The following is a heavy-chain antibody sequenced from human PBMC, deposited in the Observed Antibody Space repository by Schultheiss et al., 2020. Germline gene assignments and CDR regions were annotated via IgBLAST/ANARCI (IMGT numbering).Heavy chain of an antibody. Sequence: SETLSLTCAVSGGSISSSNWWSWVRQPPGKGLEWIGEIYHSGSTNYNPSLKSRVTISVDTSKNQFSLKLSSVTAADTAVYYCARLGSSSWPPFDYWGQGTLVTVSS. CDR3: ARLGSSSWPPFDY. CDR2: IYHSGST. CDR1: GGSISSSNW. D-gene: IGHD6-13*01. V-gene: IGHV4-4*02. J-gene: IGHJ4*02.